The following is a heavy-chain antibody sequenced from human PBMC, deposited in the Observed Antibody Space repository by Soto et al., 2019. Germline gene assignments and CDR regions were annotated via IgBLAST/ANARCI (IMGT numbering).Heavy chain of an antibody. CDR2: ISYDGSNK. CDR3: ARDQYYDSSGYFDY. CDR1: GFTFSSYA. D-gene: IGHD3-22*01. J-gene: IGHJ4*02. Sequence: QVQLEESGGGVVQPGRSLRLSCAASGFTFSSYAMHWVRQAPDKGLEWVAVISYDGSNKYYADSVKGRFTISRDNSKNTLYLQMNSLRAEDTAVYYCARDQYYDSSGYFDYWGQGTLVTVS. V-gene: IGHV3-30-3*01.